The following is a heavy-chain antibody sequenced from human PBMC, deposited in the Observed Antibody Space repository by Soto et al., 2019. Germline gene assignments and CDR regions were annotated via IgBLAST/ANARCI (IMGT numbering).Heavy chain of an antibody. CDR3: ARDKGVEIFGVGWFDP. J-gene: IGHJ5*02. D-gene: IGHD3-3*01. V-gene: IGHV3-7*01. Sequence: GGSLRLSCAASGFTFSSYWMSWVRQAPGKGLEWVANIKQDGSEKYYVDSVKGRFTISRDNAKNSLYLQMNSLRAEDTAVYYCARDKGVEIFGVGWFDPWGQGTLVTVSS. CDR2: IKQDGSEK. CDR1: GFTFSSYW.